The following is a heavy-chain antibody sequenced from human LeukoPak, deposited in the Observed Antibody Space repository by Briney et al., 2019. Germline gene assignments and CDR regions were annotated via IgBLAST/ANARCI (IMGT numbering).Heavy chain of an antibody. CDR1: GYTFTSYG. CDR3: AREYYEYYFDY. Sequence: ASVKVSCKASGYTFTSYGISWVRQAPGQGLEWMGWISAYNGSTNCAQKLQGRVTMTTDTSTSTAYMELRSLRSDDTAVYYCAREYYEYYFDYWGQGTLVTVSS. D-gene: IGHD3-22*01. J-gene: IGHJ4*02. CDR2: ISAYNGST. V-gene: IGHV1-18*01.